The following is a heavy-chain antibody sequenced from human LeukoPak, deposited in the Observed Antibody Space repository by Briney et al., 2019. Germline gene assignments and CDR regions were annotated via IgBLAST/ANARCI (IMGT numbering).Heavy chain of an antibody. D-gene: IGHD1-14*01. V-gene: IGHV3-23*01. J-gene: IGHJ5*02. CDR3: AKGSGINHYHWIDP. CDR1: EXTFSNYA. CDR2: ISGGGGST. Sequence: GGSLRLSCAASEXTFSNYAMNWVRQAPGMGLEWVSGISGGGGSTYYADSVKGRFTISRDNSKNTLYLQMDSLRAEDTALYYCAKGSGINHYHWIDPWGQGTLVTVSS.